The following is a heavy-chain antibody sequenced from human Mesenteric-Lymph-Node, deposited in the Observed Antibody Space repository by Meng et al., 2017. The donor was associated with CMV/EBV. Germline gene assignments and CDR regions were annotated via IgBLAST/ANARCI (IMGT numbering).Heavy chain of an antibody. Sequence: GGSLRLSCAASRFSFNNYWMNWVRQAPGKGLEWVSRINSDGSSTNYADSVKGRFTISRDNAKNTLYLEMNSLRAEDTAVYYCTRARGRIAAAEDYFDYWGQGTPVTVSS. CDR3: TRARGRIAAAEDYFDY. CDR2: INSDGSST. J-gene: IGHJ4*02. V-gene: IGHV3-74*01. D-gene: IGHD6-13*01. CDR1: RFSFNNYW.